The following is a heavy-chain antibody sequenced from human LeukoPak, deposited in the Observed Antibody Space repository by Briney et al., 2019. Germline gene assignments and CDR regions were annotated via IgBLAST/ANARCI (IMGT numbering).Heavy chain of an antibody. CDR1: GFTFSSYS. CDR2: ISSSSSTI. J-gene: IGHJ4*02. V-gene: IGHV3-48*01. Sequence: GRSLRLSCAASGFTFSSYSMNWVRQAPGKGLEWVSYISSSSSTIYYADSVKGRFTISRDNAKNSLYLQMNSLRAEDTAVYYCAIYDFWSGYSSYYFDYWGQGTLVTVSS. CDR3: AIYDFWSGYSSYYFDY. D-gene: IGHD3-3*01.